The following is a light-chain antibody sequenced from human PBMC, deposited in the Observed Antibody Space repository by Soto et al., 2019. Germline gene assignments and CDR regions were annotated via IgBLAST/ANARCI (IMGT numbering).Light chain of an antibody. V-gene: IGKV3-15*01. J-gene: IGKJ4*01. CDR1: QSVSSSY. Sequence: EIVLTQSPGTLSLSPGERATLSCRASQSVSSSYLAWYQHKPGQAPRLLIYGASTRATDIPARFSGSGSGTEFTLTISSLQSEDYAVYYCQQYNNLPRTFGGGTKVEIK. CDR2: GAS. CDR3: QQYNNLPRT.